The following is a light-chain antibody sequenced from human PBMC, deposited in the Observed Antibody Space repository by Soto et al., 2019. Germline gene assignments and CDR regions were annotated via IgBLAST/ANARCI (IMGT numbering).Light chain of an antibody. Sequence: EIVLTQSPGTLSVSPGERATLSCRASQSVSSSYLAWYQQKPGQAPRLLIYGASSRATGIPDRFSGSGSGTDFTLTISRLEPEDFAVYYCQQYNNWPPRYTFGQGTKLQI. J-gene: IGKJ2*01. V-gene: IGKV3-20*01. CDR2: GAS. CDR3: QQYNNWPPRYT. CDR1: QSVSSSY.